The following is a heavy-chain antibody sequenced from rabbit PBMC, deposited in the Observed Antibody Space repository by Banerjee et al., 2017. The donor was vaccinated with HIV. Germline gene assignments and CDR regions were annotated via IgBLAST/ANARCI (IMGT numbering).Heavy chain of an antibody. V-gene: IGHV1S45*01. Sequence: QQQLVESGGGLVKPGASLTLTCKASGFSFSGGYWMCWVRQAPGKGLEWIACIYGGSSGSTYYASWAKGRFTISKTSSTTVTLQMTSLTAADTATYFCAKAGSVSGGYAPYYGMDLWGQGTLVTVS. J-gene: IGHJ6*01. D-gene: IGHD1-1*01. CDR1: GFSFSGGYW. CDR3: AKAGSVSGGYAPYYGMDL. CDR2: IYGGSSGST.